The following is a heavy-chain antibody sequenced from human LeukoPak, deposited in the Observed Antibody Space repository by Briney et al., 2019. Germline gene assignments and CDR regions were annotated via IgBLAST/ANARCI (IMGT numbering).Heavy chain of an antibody. J-gene: IGHJ4*02. CDR1: GGSISSGDYY. V-gene: IGHV4-31*03. CDR3: ARSKDGYNYFDY. D-gene: IGHD5-24*01. CDR2: IYYSGRT. Sequence: SETLSLTCTVSGGSISSGDYYWNWIRQHPGKGLEWIGYIYYSGRTYYSPSLKSRVSISVDTSKNQFSLKLNSVTAADTALYYCARSKDGYNYFDYWSQGTLVTASS.